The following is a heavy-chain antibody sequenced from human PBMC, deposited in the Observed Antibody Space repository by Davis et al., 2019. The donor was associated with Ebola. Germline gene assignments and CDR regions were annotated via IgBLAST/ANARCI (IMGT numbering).Heavy chain of an antibody. CDR2: IRSKAYGGTT. CDR3: TREFGGSYDY. CDR1: GFTFGDYA. V-gene: IGHV3-49*04. J-gene: IGHJ4*02. D-gene: IGHD1-26*01. Sequence: GSSLKISCTASGFTFGDYAMSWVRQAPGKGLEWVGFIRSKAYGGTTEYAASVKGRFTISRDDSKSIAYLQMNNLKTDDTAFYYCTREFGGSYDYWGQGTLVTVSS.